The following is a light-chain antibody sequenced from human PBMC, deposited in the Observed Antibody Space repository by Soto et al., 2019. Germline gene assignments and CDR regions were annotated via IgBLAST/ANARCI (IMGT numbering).Light chain of an antibody. CDR3: LQHHTYPRT. CDR2: GTS. J-gene: IGKJ1*01. CDR1: QGIGNN. V-gene: IGKV1-17*01. Sequence: DLQMTQSPSSLSASVGDSVSITCRASQGIGNNLGWYQQKPGEAPKRLIYGTSNLQTGVPSRFSGSGSGTEFTLTITSLRPEDFATYYCLQHHTYPRTFGKGTKM.